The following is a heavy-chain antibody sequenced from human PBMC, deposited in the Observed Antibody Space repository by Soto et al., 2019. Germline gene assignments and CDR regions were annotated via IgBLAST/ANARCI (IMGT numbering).Heavy chain of an antibody. CDR1: GGAISSYY. D-gene: IGHD3-10*01. CDR2: IYTSGST. Sequence: SETLSLTCTVSGGAISSYYWSWIRQPAGKGLEWIGRIYTSGSTNYNPSLKSRVTMSVDTSKNQFSLKLSSVTAADTAVYYCARAWDYGSGSYFAFDIWGQVTMVTVSS. V-gene: IGHV4-4*07. CDR3: ARAWDYGSGSYFAFDI. J-gene: IGHJ3*02.